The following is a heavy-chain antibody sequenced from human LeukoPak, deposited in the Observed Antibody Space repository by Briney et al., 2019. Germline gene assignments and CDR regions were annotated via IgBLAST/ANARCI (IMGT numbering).Heavy chain of an antibody. D-gene: IGHD2-2*01. Sequence: ASAKVSCKASGHTFTSYDINWVRQATGQGLEWTGWMNPNSGNTGYAQKFQGRDTMTRNTSISTAYMELSSLRSEDTAVYYCARGRSEDIVVVPAAPHYMDVWGKGTTVTVSS. CDR1: GHTFTSYD. J-gene: IGHJ6*03. V-gene: IGHV1-8*01. CDR2: MNPNSGNT. CDR3: ARGRSEDIVVVPAAPHYMDV.